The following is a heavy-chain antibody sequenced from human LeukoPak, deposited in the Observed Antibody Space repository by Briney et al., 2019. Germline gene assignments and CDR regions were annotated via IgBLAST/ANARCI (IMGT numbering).Heavy chain of an antibody. CDR3: ARDRGYAMDV. J-gene: IGHJ6*02. D-gene: IGHD1-1*01. V-gene: IGHV3-33*01. CDR2: IWNDGSNK. CDR1: GFSFSNYA. Sequence: GGSLRLSCAASGFSFSNYAMHWVRQVPGKGLEWVAVIWNDGSNKYYGDSVKGRLTISRDNSKNTLYLQMNSLRAEDTAVYYCARDRGYAMDVWGQGTTVTVSS.